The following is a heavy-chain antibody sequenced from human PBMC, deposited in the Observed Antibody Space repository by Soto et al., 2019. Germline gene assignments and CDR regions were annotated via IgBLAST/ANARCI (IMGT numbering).Heavy chain of an antibody. V-gene: IGHV3-30*18. Sequence: QVQLVESGGGEVQPGRSLTISCAASGFTFSTYGMHWVRQTPGKGLEWVAVISYDGTTKFYSDSVKCRFTISRDNFKNTLTLQMNSLRADDTAVYSCAKDLQSYGDYDYYCYGMDVWGLGTRVTVSS. CDR2: ISYDGTTK. J-gene: IGHJ6*02. D-gene: IGHD4-17*01. CDR3: AKDLQSYGDYDYYCYGMDV. CDR1: GFTFSTYG.